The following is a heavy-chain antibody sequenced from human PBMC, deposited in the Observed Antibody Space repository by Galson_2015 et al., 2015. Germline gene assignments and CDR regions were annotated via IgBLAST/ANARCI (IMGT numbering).Heavy chain of an antibody. V-gene: IGHV3-30-3*01. Sequence: SLRLSCAASGFTFSSYAMHWVRQAPGKGLEWVAVISYDGSNKYYADSVKGRFTISRDNSKNTLYLQMNSLGAEDTAVYYCARDGSGEQLLATPFDYWGQGTLVTVSS. CDR2: ISYDGSNK. CDR1: GFTFSSYA. J-gene: IGHJ4*02. CDR3: ARDGSGEQLLATPFDY. D-gene: IGHD6-19*01.